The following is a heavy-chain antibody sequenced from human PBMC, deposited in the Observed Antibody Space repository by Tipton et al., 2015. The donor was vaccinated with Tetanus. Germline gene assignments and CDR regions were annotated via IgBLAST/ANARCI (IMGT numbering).Heavy chain of an antibody. J-gene: IGHJ4*02. V-gene: IGHV4-34*01. CDR3: ARPIKQWLVPVDS. CDR2: VHPRGST. CDR1: GGSFSGSY. D-gene: IGHD6-19*01. Sequence: SLTCAVYGGSFSGSYWSWVRQPPGKGLEWIGEVHPRGSTNYNPSLTSRVTISLDTSTTHFYLNLSSVTAADTAVYYCARPIKQWLVPVDSGGQGTLVTVSS.